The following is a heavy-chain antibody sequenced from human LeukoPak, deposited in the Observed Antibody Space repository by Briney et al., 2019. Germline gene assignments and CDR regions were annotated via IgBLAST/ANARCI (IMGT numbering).Heavy chain of an antibody. CDR3: AKDWHLGYCSGGSCYDPGY. CDR2: IYSDNT. Sequence: PGGSLRLSCTVSGFTVSTNSMSWVRQAPGKGLEWVSFIYSDNTHNSDSVKGRFTISRDNSKNTLYLQMNSLRAEDTAVYYCAKDWHLGYCSGGSCYDPGYWGQGTLVTVSS. D-gene: IGHD2-15*01. V-gene: IGHV3-53*01. J-gene: IGHJ4*02. CDR1: GFTVSTNS.